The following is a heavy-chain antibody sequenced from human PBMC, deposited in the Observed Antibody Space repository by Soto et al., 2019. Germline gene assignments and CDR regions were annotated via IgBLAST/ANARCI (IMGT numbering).Heavy chain of an antibody. CDR2: TSYNGNT. CDR1: GASLSWGTNF. D-gene: IGHD6-6*01. V-gene: IGHV4-61*01. CDR3: ARDAYRGSSSRHDFHAMDV. J-gene: IGHJ6*02. Sequence: PSETLSLTCTVSGASLSWGTNFWTWIRQPPGKGLEWIGYTSYNGNTYYSPSLKSRLTISVDTSKHEFSLKLSSVTAADTAVYYCARDAYRGSSSRHDFHAMDVWGQGAPVTV.